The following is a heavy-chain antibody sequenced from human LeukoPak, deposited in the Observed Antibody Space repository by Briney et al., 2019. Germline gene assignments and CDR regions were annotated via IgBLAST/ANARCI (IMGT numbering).Heavy chain of an antibody. J-gene: IGHJ3*02. CDR2: IIPIFGTA. V-gene: IGHV1-69*05. CDR3: ARLGGKMAATPNAFDI. Sequence: SVKVSCKASGGTFSSYAISWVRQAPGQGLEWMGGIIPIFGTANYAQKFQGRVTMTTDTSTSTAYMELRSLRSDDTAVYYCARLGGKMAATPNAFDIWGQGTMVSVSS. CDR1: GGTFSSYA. D-gene: IGHD6-25*01.